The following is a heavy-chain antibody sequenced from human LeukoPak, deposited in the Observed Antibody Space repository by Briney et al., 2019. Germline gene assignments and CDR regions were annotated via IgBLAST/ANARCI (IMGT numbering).Heavy chain of an antibody. Sequence: GGSLRLSCTASGFTFGRYAMHWLRQAPGKGLEWVAVIAYDGSNKYSADSLKGQGRFTISRDNSKNTLFLEMNSLRPEDTAVYYCAKYAATGAYDRHSEIDSWGQGTLVTVSS. J-gene: IGHJ4*02. CDR2: IAYDGSNK. V-gene: IGHV3-30*18. CDR3: AKYAATGAYDRHSEIDS. D-gene: IGHD3-22*01. CDR1: GFTFGRYA.